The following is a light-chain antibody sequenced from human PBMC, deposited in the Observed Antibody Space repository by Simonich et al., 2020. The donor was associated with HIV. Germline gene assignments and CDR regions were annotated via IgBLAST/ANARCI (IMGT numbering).Light chain of an antibody. CDR3: SSYTISSTWV. J-gene: IGLJ3*02. Sequence: QSALTQPASVSGSPGQSITISCTGTSSDVGGYNYVSWYQQHPGKAPKLMIYDVSKRASGVSKRFSGSRSGNRASLTISGLQAEDEADYYCSSYTISSTWVFGGGTKLTVL. CDR2: DVS. V-gene: IGLV2-14*03. CDR1: SSDVGGYNY.